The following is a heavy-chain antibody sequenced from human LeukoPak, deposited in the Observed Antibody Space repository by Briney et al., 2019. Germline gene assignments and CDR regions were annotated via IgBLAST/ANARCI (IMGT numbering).Heavy chain of an antibody. CDR1: GGSISSYY. D-gene: IGHD2-15*01. CDR3: ARRGLLRYFDL. CDR2: INHSGST. J-gene: IGHJ2*01. V-gene: IGHV4-34*01. Sequence: SETLSLTCTVSGGSISSYYWSWIRQPPGKGLEWIGEINHSGSTNYNPSLKSRVTISVDTSKNQFSLKLSSVTAADTAVYYCARRGLLRYFDLWGRGTLVTASS.